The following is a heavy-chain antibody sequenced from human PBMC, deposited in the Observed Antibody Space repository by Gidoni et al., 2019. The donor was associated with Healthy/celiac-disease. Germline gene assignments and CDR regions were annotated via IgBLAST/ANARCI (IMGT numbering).Heavy chain of an antibody. J-gene: IGHJ6*04. CDR1: GGSISRSRYY. D-gene: IGHD2-15*01. CDR3: ARDVLGYCSGGSCAFSAYYYGMDV. Sequence: QLQLQESGPGLVKPSETLSLTCTVSGGSISRSRYYWGWIRQPPGKGLEWIGSIYYSGSTYYNPSLKSRVTISVDTAKNQFSLKLSSVTAADTAVYYCARDVLGYCSGGSCAFSAYYYGMDVWGKGTTVTVSS. CDR2: IYYSGST. V-gene: IGHV4-39*01.